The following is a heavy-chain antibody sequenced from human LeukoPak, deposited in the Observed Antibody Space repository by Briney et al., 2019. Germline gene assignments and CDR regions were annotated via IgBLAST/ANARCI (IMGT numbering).Heavy chain of an antibody. CDR1: GFSFSSYS. D-gene: IGHD3/OR15-3a*01. CDR2: ISSSTTTK. CDR3: ARDRDWSFDY. Sequence: GGSLRLSCEASGFSFSSYSMNWVRQAPGKGLEWVSYISSSTTTKDYADSVKCRFTISRDNAKNSLYLQMNSLRDEDTAVYYCARDRDWSFDYWGQGTLVTVSS. V-gene: IGHV3-48*02. J-gene: IGHJ4*02.